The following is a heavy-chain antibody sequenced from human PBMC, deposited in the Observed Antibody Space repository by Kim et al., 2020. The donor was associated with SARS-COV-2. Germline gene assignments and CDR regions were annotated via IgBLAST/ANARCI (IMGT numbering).Heavy chain of an antibody. Sequence: GNTIYAKKFQGRVTVTTDTSASTAYMELSFLRSEDSAVYYCLGGFYFDYWGQGTLVTVSS. J-gene: IGHJ4*02. CDR3: LGGFYFDY. V-gene: IGHV1-3*01. CDR2: GNT. D-gene: IGHD3-16*01.